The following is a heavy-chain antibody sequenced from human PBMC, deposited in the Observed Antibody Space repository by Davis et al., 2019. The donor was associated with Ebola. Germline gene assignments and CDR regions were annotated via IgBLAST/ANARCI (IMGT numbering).Heavy chain of an antibody. CDR2: ISSSSTYI. D-gene: IGHD3-10*01. Sequence: GESLKISCAASGFTFSSYSMNWVRQAPGKGLEWVSCISSSSTYIYFADSVRGRFTISRDNAKNSLYLQMNSLRAEDTAVYYCARVLLWFGELSAFDYWGQGTLVTVSS. V-gene: IGHV3-21*01. CDR1: GFTFSSYS. CDR3: ARVLLWFGELSAFDY. J-gene: IGHJ4*02.